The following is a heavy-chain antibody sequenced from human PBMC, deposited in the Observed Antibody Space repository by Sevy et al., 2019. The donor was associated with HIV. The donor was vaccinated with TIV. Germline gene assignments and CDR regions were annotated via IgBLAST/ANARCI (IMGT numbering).Heavy chain of an antibody. CDR2: ISAYNGNT. V-gene: IGHV1-18*04. CDR3: ARGSLYDSSGYYYNFDY. CDR1: GYTFTSYG. Sequence: ASVKVSCKASGYTFTSYGISWVRQAPGQGLEWMGWISAYNGNTNYAQKLQGRVTMTTDTSTSTAYMGLRSLISDGTGGYYCARGSLYDSSGYYYNFDYWGQGTLVTVSS. J-gene: IGHJ4*02. D-gene: IGHD3-22*01.